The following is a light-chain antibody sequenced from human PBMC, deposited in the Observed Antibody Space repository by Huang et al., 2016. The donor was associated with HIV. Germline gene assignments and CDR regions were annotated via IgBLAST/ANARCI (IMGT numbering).Light chain of an antibody. Sequence: DIVMTQSPASLAVSLGERATINCKSSQTIFYSSNMRNYLAWYQQKPGQSPKLLIYWASTRESGVPDRFSGSGSGTDFTLTISSLQAEDVAVYFCQQYYGIPYTFGQGTKLDIK. CDR2: WAS. J-gene: IGKJ2*01. CDR1: QTIFYSSNMRNY. CDR3: QQYYGIPYT. V-gene: IGKV4-1*01.